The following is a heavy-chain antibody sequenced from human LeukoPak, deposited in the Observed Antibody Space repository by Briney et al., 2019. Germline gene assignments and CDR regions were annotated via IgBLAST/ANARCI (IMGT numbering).Heavy chain of an antibody. V-gene: IGHV4-39*01. CDR2: IYYSGST. D-gene: IGHD3-10*01. J-gene: IGHJ5*02. Sequence: KPSETPSLTCTVSGRSISSSSYYWGWIRQPPGKGLEWIGSIYYSGSTYYNPSLKSRVNISVDTSKNQFSLKLSSVTAADTAVYYCARHLNSAYYYGSGSYYFYWFDPWGQGTLVSVSS. CDR1: GRSISSSSYY. CDR3: ARHLNSAYYYGSGSYYFYWFDP.